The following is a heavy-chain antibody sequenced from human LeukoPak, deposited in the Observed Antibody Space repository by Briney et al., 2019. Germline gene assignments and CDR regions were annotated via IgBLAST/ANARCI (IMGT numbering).Heavy chain of an antibody. J-gene: IGHJ4*02. CDR2: ISYDGSNK. Sequence: PGRCLTLSCSTSGFTFSSNGMHSARQAAGKGLEWGAVISYDGSNKYYADSVKGRFTNSRDNSKNTLYLQMNSLRAEDTAVYYCAKEGGGVAFDYWGQGTLVTVSS. CDR3: AKEGGGVAFDY. V-gene: IGHV3-30*18. D-gene: IGHD3-16*01. CDR1: GFTFSSNG.